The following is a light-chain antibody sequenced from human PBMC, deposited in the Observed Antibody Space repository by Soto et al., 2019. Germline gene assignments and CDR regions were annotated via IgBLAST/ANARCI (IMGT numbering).Light chain of an antibody. CDR2: GAS. Sequence: EIVMTQSPVTLSVSPGERATLSCRASQSVSSKLAWYQQKPGQAPRLLLYGASTRATGIPDRFSGSGYGTEFTLTISSLQSEDFGVYFCQQYNNWSPKYTFGQGTKLEIK. J-gene: IGKJ2*01. CDR3: QQYNNWSPKYT. CDR1: QSVSSK. V-gene: IGKV3-15*01.